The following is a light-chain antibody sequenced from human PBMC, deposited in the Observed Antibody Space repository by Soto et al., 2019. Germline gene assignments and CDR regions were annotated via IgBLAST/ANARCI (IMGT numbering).Light chain of an antibody. CDR1: SSDVGGYNY. J-gene: IGLJ1*01. V-gene: IGLV2-14*01. CDR2: EVT. CDR3: SSYTTSRTPLYV. Sequence: QSALTQPASVSGSPGQSITISCTGTSSDVGGYNYVSWYQHHPGKAPKLLIHEVTNRPSGVSNRFSASKSGNTASLTISGLQAEDEADYYCSSYTTSRTPLYVFGTGTQLTVL.